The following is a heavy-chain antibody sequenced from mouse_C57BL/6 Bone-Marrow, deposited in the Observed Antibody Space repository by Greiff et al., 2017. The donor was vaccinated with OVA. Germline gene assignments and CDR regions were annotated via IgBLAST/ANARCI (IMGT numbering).Heavy chain of an antibody. V-gene: IGHV1-61*01. CDR3: AKAYYSNYFFYAMDY. D-gene: IGHD2-5*01. CDR1: GYTFTSYW. J-gene: IGHJ4*01. Sequence: QVQLKQPGAELVRPGSSVKLSCKASGYTFTSYWMDWVKQRPGQGLEWIGNIYPSDSETHYNQKFKDKATLTVDKSSSTAYMQLSSLTSEDSAVYYCAKAYYSNYFFYAMDYWGQGTSVTVSS. CDR2: IYPSDSET.